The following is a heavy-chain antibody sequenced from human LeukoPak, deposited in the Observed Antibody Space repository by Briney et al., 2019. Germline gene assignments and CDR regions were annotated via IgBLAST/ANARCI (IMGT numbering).Heavy chain of an antibody. V-gene: IGHV4-34*01. CDR1: GGSFSGYY. CDR2: INHSGST. J-gene: IGHJ4*02. CDR3: ARDFGDHRTDY. D-gene: IGHD4-17*01. Sequence: PSETLSLTCAVYGGSFSGYYWSWIRQPPGKGLEWIGEINHSGSTNYNPSLKSRVTISVDTSKNQFSLKLSSVTAADTAVYYCARDFGDHRTDYWGQGTLVTVSS.